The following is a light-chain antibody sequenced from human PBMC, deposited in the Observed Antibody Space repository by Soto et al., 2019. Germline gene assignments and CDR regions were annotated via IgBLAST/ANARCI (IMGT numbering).Light chain of an antibody. J-gene: IGKJ2*01. Sequence: DVQLTQSPPFLSASVGDRVTITCRASQGIRTYLAWYQQKSGKAPKLLIYDASTLQSGVPSRFSGSGSGTEFTLTINSLQPEDSATYYCQQLSSYPDTFGQGTKLEIK. V-gene: IGKV1-9*01. CDR2: DAS. CDR3: QQLSSYPDT. CDR1: QGIRTY.